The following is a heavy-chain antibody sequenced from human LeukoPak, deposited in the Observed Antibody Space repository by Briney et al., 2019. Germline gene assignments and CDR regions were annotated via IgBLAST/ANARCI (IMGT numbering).Heavy chain of an antibody. CDR1: GFTFSSYG. J-gene: IGHJ6*03. V-gene: IGHV3-30*02. CDR2: IRYDGSNK. D-gene: IGHD6-19*01. Sequence: PGGYLRLSCAASGFTFSSYGMHWVRQAPGKGLEWVAFIRYDGSNKSYADSVKGRFTISRDNSKNTLYLQMNSLRAEDTAVYYCAKDLYSSGWYPYMDVWGKGTTVTVSS. CDR3: AKDLYSSGWYPYMDV.